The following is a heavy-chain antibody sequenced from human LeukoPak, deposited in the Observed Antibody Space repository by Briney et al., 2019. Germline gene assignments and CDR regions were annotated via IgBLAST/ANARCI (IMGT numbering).Heavy chain of an antibody. D-gene: IGHD3-9*01. CDR1: GFTFSIYA. J-gene: IGHJ6*02. CDR3: ARNESRDILTGYPNPLDYGMDV. CDR2: ISYDGSNK. V-gene: IGHV3-30-3*01. Sequence: GGSLRLSCAASGFTFSIYAMHWVRQAPGKGLEWVAVISYDGSNKYYADSVKGRFTISRDNSKNTLYLQMNSLRAEDTAVYYCARNESRDILTGYPNPLDYGMDVWGQGTTVTVSS.